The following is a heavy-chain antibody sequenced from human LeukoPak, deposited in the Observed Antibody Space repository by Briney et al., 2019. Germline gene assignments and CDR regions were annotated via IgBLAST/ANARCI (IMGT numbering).Heavy chain of an antibody. CDR3: ARGRPGDYFDY. Sequence: GASVKVSCKASGYTFTGYFIHWVRQAPGQGLEWMGWINPNSGGTSYLQSFQGRVTMTRDTSISTAYMDLSRLRSDDTAVYYCARGRPGDYFDYWGQGTLVTVSS. CDR1: GYTFTGYF. CDR2: INPNSGGT. J-gene: IGHJ4*02. V-gene: IGHV1-2*02. D-gene: IGHD6-25*01.